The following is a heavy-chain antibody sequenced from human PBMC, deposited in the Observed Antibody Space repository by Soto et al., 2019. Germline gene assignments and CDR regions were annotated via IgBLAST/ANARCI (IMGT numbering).Heavy chain of an antibody. V-gene: IGHV1-69*13. J-gene: IGHJ4*02. Sequence: VKVSCKASGGTFRSYAIRWLQQAPGQGLEGMGGVIPIFGTANYAQKFQGRVTITAEESTNTAYTEASSRRPGDPAGYYFAGGYSYVDRLDYWGQGTLVTVSS. CDR3: AGGYSYVDRLDY. D-gene: IGHD5-18*01. CDR1: GGTFRSYA. CDR2: VIPIFGTA.